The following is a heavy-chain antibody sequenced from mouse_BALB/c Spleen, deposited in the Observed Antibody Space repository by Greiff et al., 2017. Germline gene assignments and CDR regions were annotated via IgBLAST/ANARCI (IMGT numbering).Heavy chain of an antibody. CDR2: ISSGGSYT. CDR3: ARRYDGYYVGAMDY. V-gene: IGHV5-6*02. J-gene: IGHJ4*01. CDR1: GFTFSSYG. D-gene: IGHD2-3*01. Sequence: EVNVVESGGDLVKPGGSLKLSCAASGFTFSSYGMSWVRQTPDKRLEWVATISSGGSYTYYPDSVKGRFTISRDNAKNTLYLQMSSLKSEDTAMYYCARRYDGYYVGAMDYWGQGTSVTVSS.